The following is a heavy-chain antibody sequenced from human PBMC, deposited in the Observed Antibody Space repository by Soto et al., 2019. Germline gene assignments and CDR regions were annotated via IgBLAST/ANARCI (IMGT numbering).Heavy chain of an antibody. D-gene: IGHD5-18*01. CDR2: INHSGST. CDR1: GGSFSGYY. V-gene: IGHV4-34*01. J-gene: IGHJ4*02. CDR3: ASSHTAMVRGYFDY. Sequence: SESLSLTCAVYGGSFSGYYWSWIRQPPGKGLEWIGEINHSGSTNYNPSLKSRVTISVDTSKNQFSLKLSSVTAADTAVYYCASSHTAMVRGYFDYWGQGTLVTVSS.